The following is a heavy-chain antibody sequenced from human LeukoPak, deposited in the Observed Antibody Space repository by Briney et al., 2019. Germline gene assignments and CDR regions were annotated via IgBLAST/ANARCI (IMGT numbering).Heavy chain of an antibody. V-gene: IGHV4-38-2*01. D-gene: IGHD3-16*01. Sequence: SETLSLTCAVSGYSISSGYYWGWIRQPPGKGLEWIGSIYHSGSTYYNPSLKSRVTISVDTSKNQLSLRLSSVTAADTAVYYCAEGLGGGAFDIWGQGTMVTVSS. CDR1: GYSISSGYY. CDR3: AEGLGGGAFDI. CDR2: IYHSGST. J-gene: IGHJ3*02.